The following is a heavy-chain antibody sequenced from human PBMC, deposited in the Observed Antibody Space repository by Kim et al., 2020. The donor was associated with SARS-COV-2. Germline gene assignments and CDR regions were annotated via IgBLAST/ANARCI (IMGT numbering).Heavy chain of an antibody. Sequence: KSRVTISVDTSKNQFSLRLGSVTAADTAVYYCARGVGLRLGELSSEKFDYWGQGTLVTVSS. CDR3: ARGVGLRLGELSSEKFDY. D-gene: IGHD3-16*02. J-gene: IGHJ4*02. V-gene: IGHV4-34*01.